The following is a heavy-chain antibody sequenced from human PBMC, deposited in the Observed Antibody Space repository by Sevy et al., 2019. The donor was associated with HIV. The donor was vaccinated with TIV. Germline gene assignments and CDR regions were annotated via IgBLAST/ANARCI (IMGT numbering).Heavy chain of an antibody. J-gene: IGHJ4*02. Sequence: GGSLRLSCAASGFTFSAYNMIWVRRAPGKGLEWVSSISSSSDYKYYADSMKGRFTISRDNAKISLSRQMDSLRAEDTAVYYCARSIGEGSLRLLGCLLPGDYWGQGTLVTVSS. CDR1: GFTFSAYN. CDR3: ARSIGEGSLRLLGCLLPGDY. V-gene: IGHV3-21*01. CDR2: ISSSSDYK. D-gene: IGHD3-3*01.